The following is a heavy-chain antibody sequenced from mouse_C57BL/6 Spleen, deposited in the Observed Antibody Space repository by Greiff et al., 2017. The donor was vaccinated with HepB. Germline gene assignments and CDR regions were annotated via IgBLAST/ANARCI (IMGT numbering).Heavy chain of an antibody. D-gene: IGHD2-4*01. J-gene: IGHJ4*01. V-gene: IGHV10-1*01. CDR2: IRSKSNNYAT. CDR1: GFSFNTYA. Sequence: DAGGGLVQPKGSLKLSCAASGFSFNTYAMNWVRQAPGKGLEWVARIRSKSNNYATYYADSVKDRFTISRDDSESMLYLQMNNLKTEDTAMYYCVLYYDYDVNYAMDYWGQGTSVTVSS. CDR3: VLYYDYDVNYAMDY.